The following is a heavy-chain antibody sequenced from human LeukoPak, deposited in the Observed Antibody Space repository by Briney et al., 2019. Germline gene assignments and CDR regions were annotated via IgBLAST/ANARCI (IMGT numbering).Heavy chain of an antibody. CDR2: IKQDGSEK. D-gene: IGHD6-19*01. CDR3: ARDRSSGWYGYYYYYYMDV. CDR1: GFTFSSYW. J-gene: IGHJ6*03. Sequence: GGSLRLSCAASGFTFSSYWMSWVRQAPGKGLEWVANIKQDGSEKYYVDSVKGRFTISRDNAKNSLYLQMNSLRAEDTAVYYCARDRSSGWYGYYYYYYMDVWGKGTTVTVSS. V-gene: IGHV3-7*01.